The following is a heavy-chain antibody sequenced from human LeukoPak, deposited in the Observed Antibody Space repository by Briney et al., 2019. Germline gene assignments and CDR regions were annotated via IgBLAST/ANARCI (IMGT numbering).Heavy chain of an antibody. J-gene: IGHJ4*02. CDR2: IHSNGNS. CDR1: GGSISTHY. CDR3: ARVAGFSSGYYSFDY. D-gene: IGHD3-22*01. V-gene: IGHV4-4*07. Sequence: KPSETLSLTCAVSGGSISTHYWSWIRQPAGKGLEWIGRIHSNGNSNFNPSLKSRVDMSVDMSKNQFSLKLSSVTAADTAVYYCARVAGFSSGYYSFDYWGQGTLVTVSS.